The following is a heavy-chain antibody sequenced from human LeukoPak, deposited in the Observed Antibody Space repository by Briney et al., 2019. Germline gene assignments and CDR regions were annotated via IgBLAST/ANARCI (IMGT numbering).Heavy chain of an antibody. V-gene: IGHV3-30*02. D-gene: IGHD3-10*01. CDR1: GFTFSNYG. J-gene: IGHJ4*02. CDR2: IRYDGSNK. Sequence: GGSLRLSCAASGFTFSNYGMHWVRQASGKGLEWVAFIRYDGSNKYYADSVKGRFTISRDNSKNTLYLQMNSLRAEDTAVYYCAKDLGVRGVPAAIDYWGQGTLVTVSS. CDR3: AKDLGVRGVPAAIDY.